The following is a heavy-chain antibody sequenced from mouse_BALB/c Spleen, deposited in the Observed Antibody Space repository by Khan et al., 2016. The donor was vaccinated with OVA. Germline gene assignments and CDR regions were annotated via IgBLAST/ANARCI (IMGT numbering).Heavy chain of an antibody. V-gene: IGHV2-6-4*01. CDR1: GFSLSRYN. D-gene: IGHD2-14*01. CDR3: ARAYYRYDGYYAMDY. J-gene: IGHJ4*01. CDR2: IWGGGGT. Sequence: QVQLKESGPGLVAPSQSLSITCTVSGFSLSRYNIHWVRQPPGKGLEWLGVIWGGGGTDYNSNLKSRLSIRKDNSKSQVLLKMNSLQTDDTAIYYCARAYYRYDGYYAMDYWGQGTSVTVSS.